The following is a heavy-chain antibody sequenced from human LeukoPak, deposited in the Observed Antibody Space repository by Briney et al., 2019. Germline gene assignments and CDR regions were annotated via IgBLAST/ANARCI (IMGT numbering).Heavy chain of an antibody. V-gene: IGHV4-34*01. CDR1: GGSFSGYY. CDR2: INHSGST. CDR3: ARGSRQWLVRYFDY. D-gene: IGHD6-19*01. Sequence: SETLSLTCAVYGGSFSGYYWSWIRQPPGKGLEWIGEINHSGSTNYNPSLKSRVTISVDTSKIQFSLKLSSVTAADTAVYYCARGSRQWLVRYFDYWGQGTLVTVSS. J-gene: IGHJ4*02.